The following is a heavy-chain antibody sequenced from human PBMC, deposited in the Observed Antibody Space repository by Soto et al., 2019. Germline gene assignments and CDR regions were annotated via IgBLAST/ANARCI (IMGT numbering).Heavy chain of an antibody. CDR1: GGAISSYY. J-gene: IGHJ5*02. Sequence: ETLSLTCTFSGGAISSYYWSCIRRPPGKGLEWSGYIDYSGSTNYNPSLKSRVTISVDTSKNQFSLKLSSVTAADTAVYYCASLPWAEYGGLFDPWGQGTLVTVS. D-gene: IGHD4-17*01. CDR3: ASLPWAEYGGLFDP. V-gene: IGHV4-59*01. CDR2: IDYSGST.